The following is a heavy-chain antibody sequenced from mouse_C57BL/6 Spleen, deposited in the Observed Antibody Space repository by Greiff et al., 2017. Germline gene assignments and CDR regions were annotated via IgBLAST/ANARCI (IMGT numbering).Heavy chain of an antibody. J-gene: IGHJ2*01. CDR3: ARSGYYGNYEGDYFDY. Sequence: EVKLQESVAELVRPGASVKLSCTASGFNIKNTYMHWVKQRPEQGLEWIGRIDPANGNTKYAPKFQGKATITADTSSNTAYLQLSSLTSEDTAIYYCARSGYYGNYEGDYFDYWGQGTTLTVSS. CDR2: IDPANGNT. D-gene: IGHD2-1*01. CDR1: GFNIKNTY. V-gene: IGHV14-3*01.